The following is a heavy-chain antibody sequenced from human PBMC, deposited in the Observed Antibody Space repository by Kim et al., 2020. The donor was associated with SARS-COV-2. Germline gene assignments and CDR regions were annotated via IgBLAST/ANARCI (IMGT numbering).Heavy chain of an antibody. Sequence: TNYSPSLKSRVTISVDTSKNQFSLKLSSVTAADAAVYYCARGTAGEPLNYWGQGTLVTVSS. CDR3: ARGTAGEPLNY. CDR2: T. J-gene: IGHJ4*02. V-gene: IGHV4-59*09. D-gene: IGHD1-26*01.